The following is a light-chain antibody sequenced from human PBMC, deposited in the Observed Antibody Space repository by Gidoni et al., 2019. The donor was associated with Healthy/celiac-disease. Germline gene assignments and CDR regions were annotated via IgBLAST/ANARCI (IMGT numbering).Light chain of an antibody. J-gene: IGKJ4*01. CDR1: QSISSY. Sequence: DIQMSQSPSSLSASVGDRVTITCRSRQSISSYLNWYQQQPGKAPKLLIYAASSLQSGVPSRFSGSGSGTDFTLTISSLQPEDFATYYCQQSYSTPLTFXGXTKVXIK. V-gene: IGKV1-39*01. CDR3: QQSYSTPLT. CDR2: AAS.